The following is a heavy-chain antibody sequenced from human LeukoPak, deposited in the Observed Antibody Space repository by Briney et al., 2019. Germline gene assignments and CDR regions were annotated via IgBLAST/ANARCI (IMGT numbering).Heavy chain of an antibody. CDR1: GFTFSSYG. D-gene: IGHD3-10*01. Sequence: GGSLRLSCAASGFTFSSYGMHWVRQAPGKGLEWVAVIWYDGSNKYYADSVKGRFTISRDNSKNTLYLQMNSLRAEDTAVYYCARDYRITMVRGVMDYWGQGTLVTVSS. V-gene: IGHV3-33*01. CDR3: ARDYRITMVRGVMDY. J-gene: IGHJ4*02. CDR2: IWYDGSNK.